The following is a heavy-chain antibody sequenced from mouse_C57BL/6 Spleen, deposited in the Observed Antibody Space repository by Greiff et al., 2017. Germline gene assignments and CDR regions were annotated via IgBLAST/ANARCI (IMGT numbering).Heavy chain of an antibody. CDR3: ARVDTTVVATRGWCAY. Sequence: VQLQQPGAELVRPGTSVKLSCKASGYTFTSYWMHWVKQRPGQGLEWIGVIDPSDSYTNYNQKFKGKATLTVDTSSSTAYMQLSSLTSEDSAVYYCARVDTTVVATRGWCAYWGQGTLVTVSA. D-gene: IGHD1-1*01. CDR2: IDPSDSYT. J-gene: IGHJ3*01. CDR1: GYTFTSYW. V-gene: IGHV1-59*01.